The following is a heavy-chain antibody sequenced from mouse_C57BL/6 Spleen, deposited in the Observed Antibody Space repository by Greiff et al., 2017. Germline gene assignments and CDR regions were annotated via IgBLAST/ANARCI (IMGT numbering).Heavy chain of an antibody. CDR1: GYTFTDYY. CDR3: ARAITTVPPWYFDV. CDR2: INPNNGGT. J-gene: IGHJ1*03. V-gene: IGHV1-26*01. D-gene: IGHD1-1*01. Sequence: EVQLQQSGPELVKPGASVKISCKASGYTFTDYYMNWVKQSHGKSLEWIGDINPNNGGTSYNQKFKGKATLTVDKSSSTAYMELRSLTSEDSAVYYCARAITTVPPWYFDVWGTGTTVTVSS.